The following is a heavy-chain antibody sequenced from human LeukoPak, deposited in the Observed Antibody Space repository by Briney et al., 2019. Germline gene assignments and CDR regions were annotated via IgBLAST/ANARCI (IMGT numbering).Heavy chain of an antibody. CDR2: IYYSGST. Sequence: LSLTCTVSGGSISSGGYYWSWIRQHPGKGLEWIGYIYYSGSTYYNPSLKSRVTISVDTSKNRFSLKLSSVTAADTAVYYCAREHYDILTGPHNWFDPWGQGTLVTVSS. CDR3: AREHYDILTGPHNWFDP. V-gene: IGHV4-31*03. D-gene: IGHD3-9*01. J-gene: IGHJ5*02. CDR1: GGSISSGGYY.